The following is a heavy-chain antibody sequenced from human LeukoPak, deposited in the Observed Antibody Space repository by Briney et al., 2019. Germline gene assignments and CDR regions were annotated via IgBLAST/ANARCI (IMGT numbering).Heavy chain of an antibody. D-gene: IGHD3-9*01. CDR3: ARGRPQYLDWSTDAFDI. CDR2: INPSGGST. Sequence: ASVKVSCKASGYTFTSYYMHWVRQAPGQGLEWMGIINPSGGSTSYAQKFQGRVTMTRDMSTSTVYMELSSLRSEDTAVYYCARGRPQYLDWSTDAFDIWGQGTMVTVSS. J-gene: IGHJ3*02. V-gene: IGHV1-46*01. CDR1: GYTFTSYY.